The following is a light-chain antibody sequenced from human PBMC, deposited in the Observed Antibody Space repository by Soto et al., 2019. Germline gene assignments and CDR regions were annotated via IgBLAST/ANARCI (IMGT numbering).Light chain of an antibody. CDR1: SSDVGGYNY. J-gene: IGLJ2*01. V-gene: IGLV2-14*01. CDR2: DVS. Sequence: QSLLTEPASVSGSPGQSITISCTGTSSDVGGYNYVSWYQQHPGKAPKLMIYDVSNRPSGVSNRLSGSKSGNTASLTISGLQAEDEADYYCSSYTSSSTVVFGGGTKLTVL. CDR3: SSYTSSSTVV.